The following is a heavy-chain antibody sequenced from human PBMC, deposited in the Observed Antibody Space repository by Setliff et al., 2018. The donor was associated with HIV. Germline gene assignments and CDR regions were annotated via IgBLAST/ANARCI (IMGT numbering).Heavy chain of an antibody. CDR2: IHSSGNT. CDR1: GGSLSDYY. CDR3: ARVREGFLPYDAFEI. V-gene: IGHV4-34*01. J-gene: IGHJ3*02. Sequence: LSLTCAVYGGSLSDYYWSWIRQPPGKGLEWLGEIHSSGNTNYSPSLKGRVTISVDTPKNQYSLNLKSVAAADTAVYYCARVREGFLPYDAFEIWGQGTMVTVSS. D-gene: IGHD3-3*01.